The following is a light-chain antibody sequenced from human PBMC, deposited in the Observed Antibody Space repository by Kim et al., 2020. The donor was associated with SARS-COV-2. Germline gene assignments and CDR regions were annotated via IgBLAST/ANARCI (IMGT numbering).Light chain of an antibody. CDR3: QQYDRSPPT. V-gene: IGKV3-20*01. Sequence: EIVLTQSPGTLSLSPGERGTLSCRASQSVRSTYLAWYQQKPGQAPRLLIYGPSSRATGIPDRFSGSGSGTDFTLTISRLEPEDFAVYYCQQYDRSPPTFGQGTKVDIK. CDR1: QSVRSTY. CDR2: GPS. J-gene: IGKJ1*01.